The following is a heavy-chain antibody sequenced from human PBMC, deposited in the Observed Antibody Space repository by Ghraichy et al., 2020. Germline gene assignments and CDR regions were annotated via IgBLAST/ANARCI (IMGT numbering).Heavy chain of an antibody. D-gene: IGHD4-23*01. CDR1: GFTFSIYA. CDR2: IDSGGEST. J-gene: IGHJ6*02. Sequence: LSLTCAASGFTFSIYAMSWVRQAPGKGLEWVSSIDSGGESTHYADSVKGRFTISRDNSKNTLYLQMNSLRDEDTAVYYCARGSTVVRFYYYDGMDVWGQGTTVTVSS. CDR3: ARGSTVVRFYYYDGMDV. V-gene: IGHV3-23*01.